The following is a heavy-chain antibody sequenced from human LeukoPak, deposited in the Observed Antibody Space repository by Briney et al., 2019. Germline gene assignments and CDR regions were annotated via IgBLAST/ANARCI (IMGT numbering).Heavy chain of an antibody. CDR2: ITGDGSDI. D-gene: IGHD4-17*01. Sequence: PGGSLTETCEASGFTLNKYWMHWARQAPGKGLVWVSRITGDGSDIAYADSVKGRFTVSRDDAKNTLFLQMNSLRVEDTAIYYCARDAYTTTSNWLDPWGQGTLVTVSS. J-gene: IGHJ5*02. CDR1: GFTLNKYW. CDR3: ARDAYTTTSNWLDP. V-gene: IGHV3-74*01.